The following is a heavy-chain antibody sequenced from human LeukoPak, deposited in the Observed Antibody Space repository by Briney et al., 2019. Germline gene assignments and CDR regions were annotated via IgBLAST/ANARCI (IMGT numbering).Heavy chain of an antibody. Sequence: GSLRLSSAASGFTFSSYSMNWVRQPPGKGLEWIGSIYYSGSTYYNPSLKSRVTISVDTSKNQFSLKLSSVTAADTAVYYCARLTPLYGMDVWGQGTTVTVSS. J-gene: IGHJ6*02. CDR3: ARLTPLYGMDV. V-gene: IGHV4-39*01. CDR2: IYYSGST. CDR1: GFTFSSYSMN.